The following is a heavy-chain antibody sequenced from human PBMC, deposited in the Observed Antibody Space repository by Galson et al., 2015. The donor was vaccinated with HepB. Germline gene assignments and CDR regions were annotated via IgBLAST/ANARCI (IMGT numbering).Heavy chain of an antibody. Sequence: SVKVSCKASGYTFTGYYMHWVRQAPGQGLEWMGWINPNSGGTNYAQKFQGRVTMTRDTSISTAYMELSRLRSDDTAVYYCARAYHSSIAAAGVDYWGQGTLVTVSS. D-gene: IGHD6-13*01. CDR1: GYTFTGYY. V-gene: IGHV1-2*02. J-gene: IGHJ4*02. CDR2: INPNSGGT. CDR3: ARAYHSSIAAAGVDY.